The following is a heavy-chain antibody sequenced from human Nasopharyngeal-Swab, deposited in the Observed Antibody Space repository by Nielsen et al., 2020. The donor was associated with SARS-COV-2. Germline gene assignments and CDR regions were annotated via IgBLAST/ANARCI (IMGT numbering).Heavy chain of an antibody. Sequence: SVKVSCKASGGTFSSYAISWVRQAPGQGLEWMGGIIPIFGTASYAQKFQGRVTITADESTSTAYMELSSLRSEDTAVYYCASSIGDYYDSSGYGDYWGQGTLVTVSS. J-gene: IGHJ4*02. CDR2: IIPIFGTA. D-gene: IGHD3-22*01. CDR3: ASSIGDYYDSSGYGDY. CDR1: GGTFSSYA. V-gene: IGHV1-69*13.